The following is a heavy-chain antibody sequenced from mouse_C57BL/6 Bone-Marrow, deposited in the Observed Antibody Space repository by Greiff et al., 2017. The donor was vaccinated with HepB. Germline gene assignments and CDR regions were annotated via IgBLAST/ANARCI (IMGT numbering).Heavy chain of an antibody. CDR2: IDPEDGET. Sequence: VQLQQSGAELVKPGASVKLSCTASGFNIKDYYMPWVKQRTEQGLEWIGRIDPEDGETKYAPKFQGKATITADTSSNTAYLQRSSLTSEDTAVYYCARKGLRHYAMDYWGQGTSVTVSS. J-gene: IGHJ4*01. CDR3: ARKGLRHYAMDY. CDR1: GFNIKDYY. D-gene: IGHD2-4*01. V-gene: IGHV14-2*01.